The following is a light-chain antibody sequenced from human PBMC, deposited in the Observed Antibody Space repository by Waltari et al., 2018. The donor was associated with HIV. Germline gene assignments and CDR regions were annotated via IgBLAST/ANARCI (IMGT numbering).Light chain of an antibody. Sequence: EIVMTQPPATLAVLPGESATLSCRASQRSSSNLGWYQHKPGQAPRPLIYGSSTRATGIPARFTGSGSGTDFTLTISSLQSEDFAVYYCQQYADWPPLTFGGGTKVEIK. CDR1: QRSSSN. V-gene: IGKV3-15*01. J-gene: IGKJ4*01. CDR2: GSS. CDR3: QQYADWPPLT.